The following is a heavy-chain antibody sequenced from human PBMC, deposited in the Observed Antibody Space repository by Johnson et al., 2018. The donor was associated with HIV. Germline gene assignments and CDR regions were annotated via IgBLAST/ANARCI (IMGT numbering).Heavy chain of an antibody. Sequence: QVQLVESGGGLVQPGGSLRLACAASGLTVSSNYMSWVRQAPGKGLEWVAIIWPDGSSKYYADSLKGRFTISRDYSKNTLYLQMYSLRAEDTAVYYCARSLCGRALGAFDIWGQGTMVTVSS. CDR1: GLTVSSNY. CDR2: IWPDGSSK. J-gene: IGHJ3*02. D-gene: IGHD2-15*01. CDR3: ARSLCGRALGAFDI. V-gene: IGHV3-33*08.